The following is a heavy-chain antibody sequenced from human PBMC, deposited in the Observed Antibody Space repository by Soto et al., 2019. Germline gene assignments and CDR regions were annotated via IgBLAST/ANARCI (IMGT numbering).Heavy chain of an antibody. J-gene: IGHJ4*02. Sequence: EVQLVESGGGLVQPGGSLRLSCAASGFSFSDYYINWVRQAPGKGLEWVGRTRNKASSYTTDYAAFVKGRFTISRDDSKNFLYLQMNSLKTEDTAVYYCSREGSSSGPDYEYWGQGTMVTVSS. D-gene: IGHD3-22*01. CDR2: TRNKASSYTT. V-gene: IGHV3-72*01. CDR3: SREGSSSGPDYEY. CDR1: GFSFSDYY.